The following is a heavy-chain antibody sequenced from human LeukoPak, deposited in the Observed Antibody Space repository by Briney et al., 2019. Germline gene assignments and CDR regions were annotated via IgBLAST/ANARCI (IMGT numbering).Heavy chain of an antibody. Sequence: SETLSLTCTVSGGSISSGGYYWSWIRQHPGKGLEWIGYIYYSGSTNYNPSLKSRVTISVDTSKNQFSLKLSSVTAADTAVYYCARDVDGYNFFDYWGQGTLVTVSS. D-gene: IGHD5-24*01. CDR2: IYYSGST. CDR1: GGSISSGGYY. J-gene: IGHJ4*02. CDR3: ARDVDGYNFFDY. V-gene: IGHV4-61*08.